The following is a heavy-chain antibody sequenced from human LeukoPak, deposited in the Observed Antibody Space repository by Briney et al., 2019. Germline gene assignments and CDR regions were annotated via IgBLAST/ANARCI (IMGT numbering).Heavy chain of an antibody. D-gene: IGHD3-10*01. CDR2: ISAYKGNT. V-gene: IGHV1-18*01. Sequence: ASVKVSCKASGYTFSTYGISWGRQAPGQGRVWMGWISAYKGNTYYAQKLQGRVTMTTDQSTSTAYMELRSLRSDDTAIYYCARDLYYYGSGSYYDVFDVWGQGTMVTVPS. J-gene: IGHJ3*01. CDR1: GYTFSTYG. CDR3: ARDLYYYGSGSYYDVFDV.